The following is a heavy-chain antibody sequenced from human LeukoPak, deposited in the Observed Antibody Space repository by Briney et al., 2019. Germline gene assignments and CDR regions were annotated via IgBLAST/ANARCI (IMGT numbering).Heavy chain of an antibody. V-gene: IGHV4-4*07. Sequence: SETLSLTCTVSGGSISTYYWSWIRQPAGKGLEWIGRVYPSGRTSYNPSLENRVTMSVDTSKKQFSLKLRSVTAADTAVYYCTSGGRISAANWFDPWGQGTLVTVSS. CDR1: GGSISTYY. CDR3: TSGGRISAANWFDP. D-gene: IGHD6-13*01. J-gene: IGHJ5*02. CDR2: VYPSGRT.